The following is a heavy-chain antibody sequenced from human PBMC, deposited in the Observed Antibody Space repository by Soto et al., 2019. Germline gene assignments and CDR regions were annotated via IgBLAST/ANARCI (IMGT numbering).Heavy chain of an antibody. CDR2: IYWDDDK. CDR1: GFSLSTSGVG. CDR3: ARQQWLVHRGEAPFDY. D-gene: IGHD6-19*01. Sequence: QITLKESGPTLVKPTQTLTLTCTFSGFSLSTSGVGVGWIRQPPGKALKWLALIYWDDDKRYSPSLKSRLTITKATSKNQVVLTMTNMDPVDTATYYCARQQWLVHRGEAPFDYWGQGTLVTVSS. V-gene: IGHV2-5*02. J-gene: IGHJ4*02.